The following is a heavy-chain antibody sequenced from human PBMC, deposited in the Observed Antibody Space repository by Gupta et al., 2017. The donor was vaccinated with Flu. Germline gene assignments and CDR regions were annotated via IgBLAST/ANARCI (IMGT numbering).Heavy chain of an antibody. Sequence: SISSSGFWWGWIRQPPGKGLEWIGSMYHSGSTDDNPSLKNQVTISADTSSNQFSLRLRNVNAADTAVYYCTRDTGGCHADYWGQGTLVTVSS. J-gene: IGHJ4*02. V-gene: IGHV4-39*02. CDR2: MYHSGST. CDR1: SISSSGFW. D-gene: IGHD6-25*01. CDR3: TRDTGGCHADY.